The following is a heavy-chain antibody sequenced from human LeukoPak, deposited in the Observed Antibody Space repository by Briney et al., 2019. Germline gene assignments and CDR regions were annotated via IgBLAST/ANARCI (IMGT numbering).Heavy chain of an antibody. CDR1: GGSISSYY. J-gene: IGHJ4*02. D-gene: IGHD3-22*01. CDR2: IYDSEST. Sequence: SETLSLTCTVSGGSISSYYWSWIRQPPGKGLEWIGNIYDSESTNYNPSLKSRVTISVDTSKNQCSLKLSSVTAADTAVYYCARQSISGSSLSYFDYWGQGTLVNVSS. V-gene: IGHV4-59*01. CDR3: ARQSISGSSLSYFDY.